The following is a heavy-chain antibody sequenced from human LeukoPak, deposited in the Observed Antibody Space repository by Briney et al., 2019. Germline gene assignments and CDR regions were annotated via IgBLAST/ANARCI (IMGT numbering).Heavy chain of an antibody. V-gene: IGHV4-39*01. CDR2: IYYSGST. Sequence: SETLSLTCTVSGGSISSSSYYWGWIRQPPGKGLEWIGSIYYSGSTYYNPSLKSRVTISVDTCKNQFSLKLSSVTAADTAVYFCARLGSYHDFWGQGALVTVSS. CDR1: GGSISSSSYY. J-gene: IGHJ4*02. D-gene: IGHD1-26*01. CDR3: ARLGSYHDF.